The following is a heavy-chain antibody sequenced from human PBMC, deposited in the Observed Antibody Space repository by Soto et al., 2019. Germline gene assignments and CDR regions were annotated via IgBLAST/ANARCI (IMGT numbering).Heavy chain of an antibody. J-gene: IGHJ4*02. V-gene: IGHV4-34*12. CDR1: CGSFSGYF. CDR3: ARLGWGNGDSDY. Sequence: SETLSLTCAVYCGSFSGYFWGWIRQAPGKGLEWIASILYSGTTSYNSSLKSRVAISVDTSKNQFSLKLNSVTAADTAVYYCARLGWGNGDSDYWGQGTLVTVSS. D-gene: IGHD2-21*01. CDR2: ILYSGTT.